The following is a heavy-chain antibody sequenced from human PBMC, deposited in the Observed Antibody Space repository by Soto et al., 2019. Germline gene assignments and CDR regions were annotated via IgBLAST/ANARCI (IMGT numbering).Heavy chain of an antibody. Sequence: SETLSLTCTVSGGSISSSSYYWGWIRQPPGKGLEWIGSIYYSGSTYYNPSLKSRVTISVDTSKNQFPLKLSSVTAADTAVYYCATLRYSSSYFDYWGQGTLVTVSS. CDR3: ATLRYSSSYFDY. V-gene: IGHV4-39*01. CDR2: IYYSGST. CDR1: GGSISSSSYY. D-gene: IGHD6-6*01. J-gene: IGHJ4*02.